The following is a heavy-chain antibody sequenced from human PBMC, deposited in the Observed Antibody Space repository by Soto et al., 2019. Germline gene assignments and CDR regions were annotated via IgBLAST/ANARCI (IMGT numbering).Heavy chain of an antibody. CDR2: INAGNGNT. V-gene: IGHV1-3*01. CDR3: ATLAVAGTLGEKVLDY. Sequence: ASVKVSCKASGYTFTSYAMHWVRQAPGQRLEWMGWINAGNGNTKYSQKFQGRVTITRDTSASTAYMELSSLRSEDTAVYYCATLAVAGTLGEKVLDYWGQGTLVTVSS. CDR1: GYTFTSYA. J-gene: IGHJ4*02. D-gene: IGHD6-19*01.